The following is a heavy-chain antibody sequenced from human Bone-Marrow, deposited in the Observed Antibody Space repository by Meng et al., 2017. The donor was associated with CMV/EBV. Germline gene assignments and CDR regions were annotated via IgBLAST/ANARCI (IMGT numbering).Heavy chain of an antibody. CDR2: IYWNDDK. V-gene: IGHV2-5*01. Sequence: SGPTLVKPTQTLTLTCTFSGFSLRTSGAGVGWMRQPPGKALEWLALIYWNDDKNYSPSLRGRLTMTKDTSRNLVVLKMTNMDPVDTATYYCAHGRRYYNYIWGSYRPVFDYWGQGILVTVCS. D-gene: IGHD3-16*02. CDR1: GFSLRTSGAG. J-gene: IGHJ4*02. CDR3: AHGRRYYNYIWGSYRPVFDY.